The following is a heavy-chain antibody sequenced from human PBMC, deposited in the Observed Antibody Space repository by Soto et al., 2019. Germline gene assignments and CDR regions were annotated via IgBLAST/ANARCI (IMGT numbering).Heavy chain of an antibody. Sequence: ASVKVSCKASGFSFSDYFMHWVRQAPGQGLEWMGIINPSGDSRNYAQKFQGRVTITRDTSTSTVYMDLSSLRYEDTAVYYCASDNRQIYGTRAASSWFHPWGQGTPGTVPS. V-gene: IGHV1-46*01. CDR1: GFSFSDYF. D-gene: IGHD2-2*01. CDR2: INPSGDSR. CDR3: ASDNRQIYGTRAASSWFHP. J-gene: IGHJ5*02.